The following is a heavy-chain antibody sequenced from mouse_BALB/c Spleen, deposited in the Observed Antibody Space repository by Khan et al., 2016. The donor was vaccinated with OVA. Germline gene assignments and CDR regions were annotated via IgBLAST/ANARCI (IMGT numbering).Heavy chain of an antibody. CDR2: ISTGGDYI. CDR3: ERHSCGPFAY. D-gene: IGHD1-1*01. V-gene: IGHV5-6*01. J-gene: IGHJ3*01. Sequence: EVELVESGGDLEKPGGSLKLSCAASGFTFSTYAMSWVRQTPDKRLEWVATISTGGDYIYYPDSVKGRCTISRDNAKNTPYLQMSSLRSEDTAMYYCERHSCGPFAYWGQGTLVTVSA. CDR1: GFTFSTYA.